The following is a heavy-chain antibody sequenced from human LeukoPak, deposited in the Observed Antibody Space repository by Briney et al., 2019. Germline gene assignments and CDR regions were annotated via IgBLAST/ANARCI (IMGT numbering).Heavy chain of an antibody. J-gene: IGHJ4*02. CDR3: AREGYGGNEGYFDY. V-gene: IGHV3-21*01. Sequence: PGGSLRLSCVGSGFSFSSYGMTWVRQAPGKGLEWVSSISSSSSYIYYADSVKGRFTISRDNAKNSLYLQMNSLRAEDTAVYYCAREGYGGNEGYFDYWGQGTLVTVSS. CDR1: GFSFSSYG. D-gene: IGHD4-23*01. CDR2: ISSSSSYI.